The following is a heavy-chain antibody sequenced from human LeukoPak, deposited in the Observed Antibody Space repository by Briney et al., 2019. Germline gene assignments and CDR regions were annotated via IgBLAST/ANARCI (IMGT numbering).Heavy chain of an antibody. D-gene: IGHD6-13*01. CDR3: ARGSSWGKGYFDY. Sequence: TFTXXGISXGRQAPGQGLEWMGWISAYNGNTNYAQKLQGRVTMTTDTSTSTAYMELRSLRSDDTAVYYCARGSSWGKGYFDYWGQGTLVTVSS. CDR2: ISAYNGNT. V-gene: IGHV1-18*01. CDR1: TFTXXG. J-gene: IGHJ4*02.